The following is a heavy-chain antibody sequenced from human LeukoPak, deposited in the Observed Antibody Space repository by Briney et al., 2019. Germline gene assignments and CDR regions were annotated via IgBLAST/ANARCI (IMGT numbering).Heavy chain of an antibody. CDR2: FDPEDGET. CDR1: GYTLTELS. D-gene: IGHD6-19*01. J-gene: IGHJ4*02. V-gene: IGHV1-24*01. Sequence: ASVKVSCKVSGYTLTELSMHWVRQAPGKELEWMGGFDPEDGETIYAQKFQGRVTMTEDTSTDTAYVELSSLRSEDTAVYYCATVSSGWYGGDYWGQGTLVTVSS. CDR3: ATVSSGWYGGDY.